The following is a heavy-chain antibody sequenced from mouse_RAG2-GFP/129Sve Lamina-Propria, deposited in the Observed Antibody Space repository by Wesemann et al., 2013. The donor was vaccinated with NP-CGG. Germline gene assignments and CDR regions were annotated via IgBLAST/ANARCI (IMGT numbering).Heavy chain of an antibody. Sequence: GNGATSYNQKFKGKATLTVDKSSSTAYMQLSSLTSEDSAVYFCASPGDYDYDGDGLDYWGQGTTLTVSS. CDR2: GNGAT. D-gene: IGHD2-4*01. CDR3: ASPGDYDYDGDGLDY. V-gene: IGHV1-12*01. J-gene: IGHJ2*01.